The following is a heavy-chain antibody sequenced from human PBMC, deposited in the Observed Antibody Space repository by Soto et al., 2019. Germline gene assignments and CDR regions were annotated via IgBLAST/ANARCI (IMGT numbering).Heavy chain of an antibody. V-gene: IGHV1-69*01. Sequence: QGQLVQSGAEVRKPGSSVRVSCKASGGSFNRHTISWVRQAPGQGLEWMGGIIPIFGTANHAQKFQGRVTIIADESTSTVYMELSSLRSDDTDIYYCARGWGYDSTDYYYAYWGQGTLVIVSS. D-gene: IGHD3-22*01. J-gene: IGHJ4*02. CDR1: GGSFNRHT. CDR2: IIPIFGTA. CDR3: ARGWGYDSTDYYYAY.